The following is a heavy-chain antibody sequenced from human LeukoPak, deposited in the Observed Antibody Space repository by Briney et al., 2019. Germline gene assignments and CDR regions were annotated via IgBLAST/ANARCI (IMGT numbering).Heavy chain of an antibody. CDR3: ARDYCSGGSCYHYMDV. CDR2: INPNSGGT. Sequence: ASVKVSCKASGYTFTGYYMHWVRQAPGQGLEWMGWINPNSGGTNYAQKFQGRVTMTRDTSISTAYMELSRLRSDDTAMYYCARDYCSGGSCYHYMDVWGKGTTVTVSS. J-gene: IGHJ6*03. V-gene: IGHV1-2*02. CDR1: GYTFTGYY. D-gene: IGHD2-15*01.